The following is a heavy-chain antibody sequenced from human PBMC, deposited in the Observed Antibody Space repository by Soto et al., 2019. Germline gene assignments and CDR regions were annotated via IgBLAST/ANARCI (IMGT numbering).Heavy chain of an antibody. Sequence: LRLSCAASGFTFSNHAMSWVRQAPGKGLEWVSGISAEGGLIYYADSVKGRFNMSRDNSKNTLYLQMSSLRAEDTAVYFCAKRQGTGAAAKKFDFCGQGTLVTVSS. CDR2: ISAEGGLI. J-gene: IGHJ4*02. V-gene: IGHV3-23*01. D-gene: IGHD6-13*01. CDR1: GFTFSNHA. CDR3: AKRQGTGAAAKKFDF.